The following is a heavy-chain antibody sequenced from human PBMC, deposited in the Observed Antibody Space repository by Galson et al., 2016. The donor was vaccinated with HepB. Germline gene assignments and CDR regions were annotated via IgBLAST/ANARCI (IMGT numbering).Heavy chain of an antibody. V-gene: IGHV3-30*18. CDR3: AKQDSGGSYAGAPQDF. Sequence: SLRLSCAASGFSFSTYAIHWVRQAPGKGLEWVAVISYDGSHKYYADSVKGRFAISRDNSKNTLYLQMNSLTTEDTALYYCAKQDSGGSYAGAPQDFWGLGTLVTVS. J-gene: IGHJ4*02. CDR2: ISYDGSHK. CDR1: GFSFSTYA. D-gene: IGHD3-10*01.